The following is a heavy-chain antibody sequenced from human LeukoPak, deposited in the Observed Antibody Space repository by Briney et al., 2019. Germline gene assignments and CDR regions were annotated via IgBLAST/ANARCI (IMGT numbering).Heavy chain of an antibody. CDR3: AGHYDFWSGYYALDY. J-gene: IGHJ4*02. D-gene: IGHD3-3*01. Sequence: ASVKVSCKASGGTFSTYSISWVRQAPGQGLECMGWISAYNGNTNYAQKLQGRVTMTTDTSTSTAYMELRSLRSDDTAVYYCAGHYDFWSGYYALDYWGQGTLVTVSS. CDR1: GGTFSTYS. V-gene: IGHV1-18*01. CDR2: ISAYNGNT.